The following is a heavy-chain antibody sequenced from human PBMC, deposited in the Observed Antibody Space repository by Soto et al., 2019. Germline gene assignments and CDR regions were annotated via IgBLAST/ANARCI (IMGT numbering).Heavy chain of an antibody. Sequence: PGGSLRLSCAASGFMFSSYEMNWVRLAPGRGPEWVAHITSSGGSMYKDSVRGRFTISRDNARNSLYLQMNSLRAEDTAVYYCVKEKSVMYSGYDAFDIWGQGTMVTVSS. D-gene: IGHD5-12*01. CDR2: ITSSGGSM. CDR1: GFMFSSYE. CDR3: VKEKSVMYSGYDAFDI. V-gene: IGHV3-48*03. J-gene: IGHJ3*02.